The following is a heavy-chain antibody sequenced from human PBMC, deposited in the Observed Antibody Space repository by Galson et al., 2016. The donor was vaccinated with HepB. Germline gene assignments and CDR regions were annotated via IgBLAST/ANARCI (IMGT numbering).Heavy chain of an antibody. D-gene: IGHD2-15*01. J-gene: IGHJ4*02. CDR2: IWFDGSRH. CDR1: GLIFGNYG. CDR3: ARDGPQYCSGRNCSPEDF. V-gene: IGHV3-33*01. Sequence: SLRLSCAVSGLIFGNYGFHWVRQAPGKGLEWVAVIWFDGSRHYYADSVKGRFTVSRDNSKNTLFLQMTSLRVENTAVHYCARDGPQYCSGRNCSPEDFWGQGTLVAVSS.